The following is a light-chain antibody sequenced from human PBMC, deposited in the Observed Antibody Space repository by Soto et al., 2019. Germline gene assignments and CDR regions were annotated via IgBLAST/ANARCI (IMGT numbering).Light chain of an antibody. V-gene: IGKV3-15*01. CDR2: GAS. CDR1: QSVSSN. J-gene: IGKJ4*02. CDR3: QQYDNWPLT. Sequence: EIEMTQSPATLSVSPGERATLSCRASQSVSSNLAWYQQKPGQAPRFLIYGASTRATGIPARFSGSGSGTEFTLTISSLQSEDFAVYYCQQYDNWPLTFGGGTKVEIK.